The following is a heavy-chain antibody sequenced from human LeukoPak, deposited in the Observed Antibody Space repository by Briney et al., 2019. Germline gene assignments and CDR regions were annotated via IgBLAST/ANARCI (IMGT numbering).Heavy chain of an antibody. CDR3: ARAPYCSGGSCYWRFDY. CDR1: GDSISSDVW. CDR2: IYHSGSS. J-gene: IGHJ4*02. D-gene: IGHD2-15*01. V-gene: IGHV4-4*01. Sequence: SETLSLTCAVSGDSISSDVWWNWVRPPPGKGLEWIGEIYHSGSSNYNPSLKSRVTISVDKSKNQFSLKLSSMTAADTAVYCCARAPYCSGGSCYWRFDYWGQGTLVTVSS.